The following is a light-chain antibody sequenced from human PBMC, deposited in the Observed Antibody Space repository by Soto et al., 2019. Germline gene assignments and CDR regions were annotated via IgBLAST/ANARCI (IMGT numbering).Light chain of an antibody. Sequence: QSALTQPASVSGSPGQSITISCTGTSSDVGSYNLVSWYQQHPGKAPKLMIYEVSKPPSGVSNRFSGSKSGHTASLTISGLQAEDEADYYCCSYAGSSTSYFFGTGTKLTVL. V-gene: IGLV2-23*02. CDR3: CSYAGSSTSYF. CDR1: SSDVGSYNL. J-gene: IGLJ1*01. CDR2: EVS.